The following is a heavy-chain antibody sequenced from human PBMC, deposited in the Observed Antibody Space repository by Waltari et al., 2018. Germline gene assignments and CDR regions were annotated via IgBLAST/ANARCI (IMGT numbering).Heavy chain of an antibody. CDR3: ATGYYYDSSGYNFDY. J-gene: IGHJ4*02. CDR2: FDPEDGET. CDR1: GYTLTELS. Sequence: QVQLVQSGAEVKKPGASVKVSCKVSGYTLTELSMHWVRQAPGKGLEWMGGFDPEDGETSYAQKFQGRVTLPEDTSTDTAYMELSSLRSEDTAVYYCATGYYYDSSGYNFDYWGQGTLVTVSS. V-gene: IGHV1-24*01. D-gene: IGHD3-22*01.